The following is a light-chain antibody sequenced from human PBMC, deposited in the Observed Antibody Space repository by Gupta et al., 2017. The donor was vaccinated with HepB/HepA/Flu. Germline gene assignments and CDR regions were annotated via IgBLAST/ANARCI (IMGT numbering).Light chain of an antibody. Sequence: EVVLTQSPATLSLSPGERATLSCRASQSVGIYLAWFQQKPGQAPRLLIYDASNRDTGIPARFSGSGYGTDFTLTISSREPEDFAVYFCQQRDNWPPITFGQGTRLEIK. CDR3: QQRDNWPPIT. CDR2: DAS. J-gene: IGKJ5*01. V-gene: IGKV3-11*01. CDR1: QSVGIY.